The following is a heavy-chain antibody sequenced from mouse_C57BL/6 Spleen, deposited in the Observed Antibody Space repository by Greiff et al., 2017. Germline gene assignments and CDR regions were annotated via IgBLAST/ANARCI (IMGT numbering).Heavy chain of an antibody. Sequence: VQLQQPGAELVRPGTSVKLSCKASGYTFTSYWMHWVKQRPGQGLEWIGVIDPSDSYTNYNQKFKGKATLTVDTSSSTAYMQLSSLTSEDSAVYYCANYYGSSLYYFDYWGQGTTLTVSS. D-gene: IGHD1-1*01. J-gene: IGHJ2*01. CDR3: ANYYGSSLYYFDY. CDR1: GYTFTSYW. V-gene: IGHV1-59*01. CDR2: IDPSDSYT.